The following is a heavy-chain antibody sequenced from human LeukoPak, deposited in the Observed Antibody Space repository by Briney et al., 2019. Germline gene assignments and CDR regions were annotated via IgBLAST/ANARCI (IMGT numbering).Heavy chain of an antibody. CDR2: ISAYNGNT. CDR1: GYTFTSYG. J-gene: IGHJ4*02. CDR3: AREGIGDYAFDY. V-gene: IGHV1-18*01. D-gene: IGHD4-17*01. Sequence: GASVKVSCTASGYTFTSYGISWVRQAPGQGLEWMGWISAYNGNTNYAQKLQGRVTMTTDTSTSTAYMELSRLRSDDTAVYYCAREGIGDYAFDYWGQGTLVTVSS.